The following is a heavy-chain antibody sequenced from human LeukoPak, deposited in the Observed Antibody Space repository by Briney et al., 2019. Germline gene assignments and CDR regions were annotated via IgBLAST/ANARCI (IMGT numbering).Heavy chain of an antibody. CDR3: ARAPKSYYYGTDV. V-gene: IGHV3-48*03. CDR1: GFTFSSYE. J-gene: IGHJ6*02. Sequence: GGSLRLSCAASGFTFSSYEMNWVRQAPGKGLEWVSYISSSGGSTIDYADSVKGRFTISRDNAKNSLYLQMNSLRAEDTAVYYCARAPKSYYYGTDVWGQGTTVTVSS. CDR2: ISSSGGSTI.